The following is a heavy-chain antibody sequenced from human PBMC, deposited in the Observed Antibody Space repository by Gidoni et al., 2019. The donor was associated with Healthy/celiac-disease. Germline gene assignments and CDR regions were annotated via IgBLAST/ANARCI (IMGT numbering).Heavy chain of an antibody. J-gene: IGHJ6*02. Sequence: SGSGGSTYYADSVKGRFTISRDNSKNTLYLQMNSLRAEDTAVYYCAKGGGSSWYHFLPGYYYYGMDVWGQGTTVTVSS. D-gene: IGHD6-13*01. CDR3: AKGGGSSWYHFLPGYYYYGMDV. CDR2: SGSGGST. V-gene: IGHV3-23*01.